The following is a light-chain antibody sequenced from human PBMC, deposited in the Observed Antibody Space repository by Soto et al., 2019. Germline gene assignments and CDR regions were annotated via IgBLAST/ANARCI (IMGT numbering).Light chain of an antibody. J-gene: IGKJ2*01. CDR2: GVS. Sequence: EIVLTQSPGTLSLSPGERATLSCRASQSVTSYYLGWYQQKPGQPPRLLIYGVSNRATGIPDRFSGSGSGTDFTLTVSGLEPEDLGVYFLLHYGTSTPYTFGRGTKVEIK. CDR3: LHYGTSTPYT. CDR1: QSVTSYY. V-gene: IGKV3-20*01.